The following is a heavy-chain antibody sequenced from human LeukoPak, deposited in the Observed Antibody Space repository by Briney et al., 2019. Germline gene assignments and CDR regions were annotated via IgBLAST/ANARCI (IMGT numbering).Heavy chain of an antibody. D-gene: IGHD3-3*01. CDR3: ARGGGDFWSGYFDY. J-gene: IGHJ4*02. Sequence: GASVKVSCKASGYTFTSYGISWVRQAPGQGLEWMGWISAYNGNTNYAQKFQGRVTITADESTSTAYMELSSLRSEDTAVYYCARGGGDFWSGYFDYWGQGTLVTVSS. CDR2: ISAYNGNT. V-gene: IGHV1-18*01. CDR1: GYTFTSYG.